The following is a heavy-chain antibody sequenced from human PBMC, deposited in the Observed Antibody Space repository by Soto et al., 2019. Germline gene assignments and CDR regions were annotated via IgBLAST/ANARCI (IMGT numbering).Heavy chain of an antibody. CDR2: IKSKTDGGTT. D-gene: IGHD3-10*01. V-gene: IGHV3-15*07. CDR1: GFTFSNAW. Sequence: GGSLRLSCAASGFTFSNAWMNWVRQAPGKGLEWVGRIKSKTDGGTTDYAAPVKGRFTISRDDSKNTLYLQMNSLKTEDTAVYYCTTDLLGFGELYLDYWGQGTLVTVSS. CDR3: TTDLLGFGELYLDY. J-gene: IGHJ4*02.